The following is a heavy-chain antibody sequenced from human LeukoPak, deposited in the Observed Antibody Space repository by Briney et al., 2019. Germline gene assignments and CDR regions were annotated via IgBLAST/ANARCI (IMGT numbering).Heavy chain of an antibody. D-gene: IGHD2-15*01. CDR1: GFTFSSYS. CDR3: SAATLINYYYYYGMDV. J-gene: IGHJ6*02. CDR2: ISSSSSTI. V-gene: IGHV3-48*01. Sequence: PGGSLRLSCAASGFTFSSYSMNWVRQAPGKGLEWVSYISSSSSTIYYADSVKGRFTISRDNAKNSLYLQMNSLRAEDTAVYYCSAATLINYYYYYGMDVWGQGTTVTVSS.